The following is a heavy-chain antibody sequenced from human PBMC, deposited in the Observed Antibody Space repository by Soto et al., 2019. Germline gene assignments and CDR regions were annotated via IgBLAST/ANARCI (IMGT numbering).Heavy chain of an antibody. CDR2: TNSDGSDT. V-gene: IGHV3-74*01. D-gene: IGHD3-10*01. CDR1: GFTFSSYW. CDR3: AKGRIGFGHPDYHDY. J-gene: IGHJ4*02. Sequence: EVQLVESGGGLVQPGGSLRLSCAASGFTFSSYWTYWVRQAPGKGLVWVSRTNSDGSDTTYADSVKGRFTISRDNAKNTLYLQMNSLRAEDTAVYYCAKGRIGFGHPDYHDYWGQGTLVTVSS.